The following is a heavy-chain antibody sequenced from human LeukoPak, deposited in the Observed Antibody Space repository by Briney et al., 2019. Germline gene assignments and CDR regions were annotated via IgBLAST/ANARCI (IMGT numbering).Heavy chain of an antibody. CDR2: IYHSGST. J-gene: IGHJ4*02. V-gene: IGHV4-4*02. CDR1: GGSISSSNW. CDR3: ARVVVRGVIIRAYYFDY. D-gene: IGHD3-10*01. Sequence: PSGTLSLTCAVSGGSISSSNWWSWVRQPPGKGLEWIGEIYHSGSTNYNPSLKSRVTISVDKSKNQFSLKLSSVTAADTAVYYCARVVVRGVIIRAYYFDYWGQGTLVTVSS.